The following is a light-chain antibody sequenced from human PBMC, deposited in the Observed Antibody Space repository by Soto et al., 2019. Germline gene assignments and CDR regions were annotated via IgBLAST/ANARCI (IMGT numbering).Light chain of an antibody. Sequence: DIQLTQSPSTLSASVGDRVTITCRASQSISSYLNWYQQKPRRAPKLLIYAASTLQSGVPSRFSGSGSGADFTLTISSLQPEDSASYYCQQSNSTPLTFGGGTKVDIK. CDR3: QQSNSTPLT. J-gene: IGKJ4*01. CDR2: AAS. V-gene: IGKV1-39*01. CDR1: QSISSY.